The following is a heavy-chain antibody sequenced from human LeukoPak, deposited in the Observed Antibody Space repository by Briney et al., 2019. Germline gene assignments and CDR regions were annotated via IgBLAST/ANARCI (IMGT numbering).Heavy chain of an antibody. CDR2: IYPNGAI. D-gene: IGHD4-17*01. Sequence: SETLSLTCTVSGASISTYFWTWIRQPAGKGLEWIGRIYPNGAINYNPSLKSQVTMSVDTSKNQFSLKLISVTAADTAVYYCAREYGDQGTRNFDYWGQGGLVTVSS. CDR1: GASISTYF. J-gene: IGHJ4*02. CDR3: AREYGDQGTRNFDY. V-gene: IGHV4-4*07.